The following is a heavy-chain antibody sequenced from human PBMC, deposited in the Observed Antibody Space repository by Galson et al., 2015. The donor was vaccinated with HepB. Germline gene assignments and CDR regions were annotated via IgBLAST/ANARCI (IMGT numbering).Heavy chain of an antibody. V-gene: IGHV3-30*18. CDR2: ISYDGGNK. D-gene: IGHD3-3*01. CDR3: AKEGVSYDFWSGYGYYYYYGMDV. J-gene: IGHJ6*02. Sequence: SLRLSCAASGFTFSSYGMHWVRQAPGKGLEWVAVISYDGGNKYYADSVKGRFTISRDNSKNTLYLQMNSLRAEDTAVYYCAKEGVSYDFWSGYGYYYYYGMDVWGQGTTVTVSS. CDR1: GFTFSSYG.